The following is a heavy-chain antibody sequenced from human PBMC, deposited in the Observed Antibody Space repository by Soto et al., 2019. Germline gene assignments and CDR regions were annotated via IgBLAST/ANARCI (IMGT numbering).Heavy chain of an antibody. J-gene: IGHJ4*02. CDR3: VKEGKMGVEGFDF. V-gene: IGHV3-23*01. Sequence: EMQLLESGGDLVQPGGSLRLSCATSGFTFSDHDMHWVRQAPGEGLEWVSGIRGDLVTTPYADSVKGRFTISRDNSKNTLYLQMNSLRAEDTAIYYCVKEGKMGVEGFDFWGQGTLVTVSS. CDR2: IRGDLVTT. D-gene: IGHD1-26*01. CDR1: GFTFSDHD.